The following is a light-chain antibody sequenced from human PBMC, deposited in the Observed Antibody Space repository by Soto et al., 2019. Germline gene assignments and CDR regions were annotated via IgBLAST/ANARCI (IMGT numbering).Light chain of an antibody. Sequence: EIVLTQSPATLSLSPGERATLSCRASQTVSTNYLAWYQQKPGQAPRLLIFDASTRATGIPDRFTGSGSGTDFTLTISRLEPEDSAVYYCHQYNNWPPVTFGGGTKV. J-gene: IGKJ4*01. CDR1: QTVSTNY. CDR3: HQYNNWPPVT. V-gene: IGKV3D-20*02. CDR2: DAS.